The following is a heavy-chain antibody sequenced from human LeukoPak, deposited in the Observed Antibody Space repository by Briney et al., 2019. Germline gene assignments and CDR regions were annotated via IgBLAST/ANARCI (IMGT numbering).Heavy chain of an antibody. J-gene: IGHJ4*02. D-gene: IGHD6-13*01. CDR3: ARDGSSWPFFDS. V-gene: IGHV4-4*07. Sequence: SETLSLTCTVSGGSISSYYWSWIRRPAGKGLEWIGRIYASGSTNYNPSLKSRVTMSVDTSKNQFSLKLISVTAADTAVYYCARDGSSWPFFDSWGQGTLVTVSS. CDR2: IYASGST. CDR1: GGSISSYY.